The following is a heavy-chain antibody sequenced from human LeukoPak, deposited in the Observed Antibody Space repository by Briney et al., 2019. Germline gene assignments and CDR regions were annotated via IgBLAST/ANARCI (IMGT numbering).Heavy chain of an antibody. CDR2: IKQDGSEK. J-gene: IGHJ4*02. D-gene: IGHD5-18*01. CDR3: ARDRWGYSYGGD. Sequence: GGSLRLSCAASGFTFRSYHMSWVRQAPGKGLEWVANIKQDGSEKYYVDSVKGRFTISRDNAKNSLYLQMNSLRAEDTAVYYCARDRWGYSYGGDWGQGTLVTVSS. CDR1: GFTFRSYH. V-gene: IGHV3-7*01.